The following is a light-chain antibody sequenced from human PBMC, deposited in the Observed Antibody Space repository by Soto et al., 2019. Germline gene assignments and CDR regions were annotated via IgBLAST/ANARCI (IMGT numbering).Light chain of an antibody. Sequence: QAVVTQPASVSGSPGQSITISCTGTSNDVGGYNYVSWYQQDPGKAPKLIIYDVTNRPSGVSNRFSGSKSGNSASLTISGLQAEDEADYYCSSYTSVTTTVVFGGGTKLTVL. CDR1: SNDVGGYNY. CDR3: SSYTSVTTTVV. J-gene: IGLJ3*02. V-gene: IGLV2-14*01. CDR2: DVT.